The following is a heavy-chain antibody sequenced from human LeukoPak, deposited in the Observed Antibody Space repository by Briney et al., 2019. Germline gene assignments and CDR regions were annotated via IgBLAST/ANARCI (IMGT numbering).Heavy chain of an antibody. J-gene: IGHJ4*02. V-gene: IGHV4-34*01. CDR3: ARALITIIVVDLFDY. D-gene: IGHD3-22*01. CDR2: INHSGST. CDR1: GASISSHY. Sequence: SETLSLTCTVSGASISSHYWSWIRQPPGKGLEWIGEINHSGSTNYNPSLKSRVTISVDTSKNQFSLKLSSVTAADTAVYYCARALITIIVVDLFDYWGQGTLVTVSS.